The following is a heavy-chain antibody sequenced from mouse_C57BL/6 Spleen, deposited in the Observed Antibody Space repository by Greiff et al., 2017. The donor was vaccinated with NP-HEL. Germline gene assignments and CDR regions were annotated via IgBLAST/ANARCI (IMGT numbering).Heavy chain of an antibody. CDR3: ARYDGYLGYWYFDV. J-gene: IGHJ1*03. CDR1: GYTFTSYW. V-gene: IGHV1-64*01. Sequence: QVQLQQPGAELVKPGASVKLSCKASGYTFTSYWMHWVKQRPGQGLEWIGMIHPNSGSTNYNEKFKSKATLTVDKSSSTAYMQLSSLTSEDSAVYYCARYDGYLGYWYFDVWGTGTTVTVSS. CDR2: IHPNSGST. D-gene: IGHD2-3*01.